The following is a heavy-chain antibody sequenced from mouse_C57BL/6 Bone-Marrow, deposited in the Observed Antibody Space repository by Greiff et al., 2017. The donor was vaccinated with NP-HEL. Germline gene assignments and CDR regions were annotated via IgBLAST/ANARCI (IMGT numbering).Heavy chain of an antibody. CDR3: ARYMHDGYYSWFAY. Sequence: EVQLQQSGPELVKPGASVKISCKASGYTFTDYYMNWVKQSHGKSLEWIGDINPNNGGTSYNQKFKGKATLTVDKSSSTADMELRCLTSEDSAVYYCARYMHDGYYSWFAYWGQGTLVTVSA. CDR1: GYTFTDYY. D-gene: IGHD2-3*01. CDR2: INPNNGGT. J-gene: IGHJ3*01. V-gene: IGHV1-26*01.